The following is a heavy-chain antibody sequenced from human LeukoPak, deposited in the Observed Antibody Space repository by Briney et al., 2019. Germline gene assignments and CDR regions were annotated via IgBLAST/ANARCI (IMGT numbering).Heavy chain of an antibody. Sequence: PETLSLTCTVSGGSISSYYWSWIRQPPGKGLEWIGYIYYSGSTNYNPSLKSRVTISVDTSKNQFSLKLSSVTAADTAVYYCARAGGEPYNWFDPWGQGTLVTVSS. CDR3: ARAGGEPYNWFDP. V-gene: IGHV4-59*01. CDR1: GGSISSYY. J-gene: IGHJ5*02. D-gene: IGHD6-25*01. CDR2: IYYSGST.